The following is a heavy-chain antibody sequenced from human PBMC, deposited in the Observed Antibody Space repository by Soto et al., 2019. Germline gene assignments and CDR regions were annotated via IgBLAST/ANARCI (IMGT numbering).Heavy chain of an antibody. CDR3: ARSPGYSSSWSDY. D-gene: IGHD6-13*01. CDR2: ISYDGSNK. CDR1: GFTFSSYA. J-gene: IGHJ4*02. V-gene: IGHV3-30-3*01. Sequence: QVQLVESGGGVVQPGRSLRLSCAASGFTFSSYAMHWVRQAPGKGLEWVAVISYDGSNKFYADSVNGQFTISRDNSKNTLYLQMNSLRADDTAMYYCARSPGYSSSWSDYWGQGTLVTVSS.